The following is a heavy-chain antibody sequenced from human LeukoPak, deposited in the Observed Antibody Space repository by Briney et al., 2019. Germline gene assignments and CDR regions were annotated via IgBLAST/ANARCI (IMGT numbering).Heavy chain of an antibody. CDR3: SKDARNYFDY. J-gene: IGHJ4*02. Sequence: SGGSLRLSCAASGFTFDDYAMHWVRQAPGKGLEWVFLITWDGGSTYYADSVRGRFTVSRDNSKDSLYLQMNSLRTEDTALYYCSKDARNYFDYWGQGTLVTVSS. D-gene: IGHD6-6*01. CDR2: ITWDGGST. V-gene: IGHV3-43D*03. CDR1: GFTFDDYA.